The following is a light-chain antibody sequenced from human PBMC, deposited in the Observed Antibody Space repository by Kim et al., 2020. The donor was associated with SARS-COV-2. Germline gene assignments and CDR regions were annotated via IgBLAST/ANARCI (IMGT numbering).Light chain of an antibody. CDR1: QRVLNTSNNKNY. V-gene: IGKV4-1*01. CDR2: CAS. Sequence: DIVMTQSPDSLAVSLGERASINCKSSQRVLNTSNNKNYVAWYQQKPGQPPKLLIYCASIWESGVPDRFSGSGSGTDFTFSISSLQAEDVAVYYCQQYVDTPPGFGEGTKVDIK. CDR3: QQYVDTPPG. J-gene: IGKJ4*01.